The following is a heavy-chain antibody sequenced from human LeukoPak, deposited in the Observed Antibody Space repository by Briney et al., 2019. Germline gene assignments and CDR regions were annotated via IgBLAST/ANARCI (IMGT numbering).Heavy chain of an antibody. V-gene: IGHV4-39*01. CDR1: GGSISSRNYC. CDR3: ARRGITMVRGVYFDY. J-gene: IGHJ4*02. D-gene: IGHD3-10*01. Sequence: SETLPLTCTVSGGSISSRNYCWGWIRQPPGKGLEWIGSIYYSGSTYYNPSLKSRVTISVDTSKNQFSLKLSSVTAADTAVYYCARRGITMVRGVYFDYWGQGTLVTVSS. CDR2: IYYSGST.